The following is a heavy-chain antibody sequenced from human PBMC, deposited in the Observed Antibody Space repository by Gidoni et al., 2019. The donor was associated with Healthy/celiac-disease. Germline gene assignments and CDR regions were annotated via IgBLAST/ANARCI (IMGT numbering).Heavy chain of an antibody. J-gene: IGHJ6*02. V-gene: IGHV3-21*01. CDR2: ISSCSSYI. CDR3: ASDYRSSSSISYYYGLDV. D-gene: IGHD6-6*01. CDR1: GATFSSHS. Sequence: EVQRVESGGGLVKPGRPLRPSGAATGATFSSHSMNWVRRAPGKGLEWVSSISSCSSYIYYADSVKCRFTLSRDNAKTSLSLQMNCLRAEDTAVSSCASDYRSSSSISYYYGLDVWGQGTPVTVSS.